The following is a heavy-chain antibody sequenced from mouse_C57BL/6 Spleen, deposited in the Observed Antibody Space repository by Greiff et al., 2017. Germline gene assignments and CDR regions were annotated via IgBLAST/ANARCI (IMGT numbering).Heavy chain of an antibody. J-gene: IGHJ2*01. CDR2: ISSGGSYT. CDR3: ARPFRDYFDY. Sequence: VQLKQSGGDLVKPGGSLKLSCAASGFTFSSYGMSWVRQTPDKRLEWVATISSGGSYTYYPDSVKGRFTISRDNAKNTLYLQMSSLKSEDTAMYYCARPFRDYFDYWGQGTTLTVSS. CDR1: GFTFSSYG. V-gene: IGHV5-6*01. D-gene: IGHD3-3*01.